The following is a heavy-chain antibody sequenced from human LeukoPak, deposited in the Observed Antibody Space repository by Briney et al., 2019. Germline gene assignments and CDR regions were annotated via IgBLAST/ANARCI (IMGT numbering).Heavy chain of an antibody. Sequence: GGSLRLSCAASGFTFSSYSMNWVRQAPGKGLEWVSSISSSSSHIYYADSVKGRFTISRDNAKNSLYLQMNSLRAEDTAVYYCARRLVVDTDESFDYWGQGTLVTVSS. CDR2: ISSSSSHI. D-gene: IGHD5-18*01. CDR1: GFTFSSYS. J-gene: IGHJ4*02. V-gene: IGHV3-21*01. CDR3: ARRLVVDTDESFDY.